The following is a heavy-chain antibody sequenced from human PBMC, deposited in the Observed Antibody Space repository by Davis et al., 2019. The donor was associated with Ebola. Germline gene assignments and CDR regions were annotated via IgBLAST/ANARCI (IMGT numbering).Heavy chain of an antibody. D-gene: IGHD2-8*02. J-gene: IGHJ3*02. Sequence: SGPTLVKPTETLTLTCTFSGFSLSTSGVGVGWIRQPPGKALEWLALIYWDDDKRYSPSLKSRLTITKDTSKNQVVLTMTNMDPVDPATYYCAHRSNPSGCTGGVRYTDAFDIWGQGTMVTVSS. CDR2: IYWDDDK. CDR3: AHRSNPSGCTGGVRYTDAFDI. V-gene: IGHV2-5*02. CDR1: GFSLSTSGVG.